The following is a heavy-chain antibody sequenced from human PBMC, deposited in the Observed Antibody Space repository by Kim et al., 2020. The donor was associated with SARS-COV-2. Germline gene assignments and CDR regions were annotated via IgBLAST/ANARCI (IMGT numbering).Heavy chain of an antibody. CDR2: IYYSGST. J-gene: IGHJ4*02. Sequence: SETLSLTCAVSGGSISSSNYYWGWIRQPPGKGLEWIGSIYYSGSTYYNPSLKSRVTISVDTSKNQFSLNLSSVTAADTAVYYCARRSVAHFDYWGQGTLVTVSS. CDR3: ARRSVAHFDY. D-gene: IGHD6-19*01. V-gene: IGHV4-39*01. CDR1: GGSISSSNYY.